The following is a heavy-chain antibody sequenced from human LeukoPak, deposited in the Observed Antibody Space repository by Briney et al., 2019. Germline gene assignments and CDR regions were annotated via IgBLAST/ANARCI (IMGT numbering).Heavy chain of an antibody. J-gene: IGHJ4*02. D-gene: IGHD1-14*01. CDR3: ATNRYGPGFDY. V-gene: IGHV4-4*07. CDR1: GGSISTYY. Sequence: SSETLSLTCTVSGGSISTYYWSWIRHPAGKGLEWIGRIYTSGSTNYNPSLKSRVTMSVDTSKNHFSLKLSSVTAADTAVYYCATNRYGPGFDYWGQGILVTVSS. CDR2: IYTSGST.